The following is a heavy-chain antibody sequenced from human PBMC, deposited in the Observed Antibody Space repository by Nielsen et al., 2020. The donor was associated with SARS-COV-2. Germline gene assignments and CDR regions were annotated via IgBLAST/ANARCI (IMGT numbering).Heavy chain of an antibody. CDR3: ASLPTGSGYLDDY. CDR1: GGTFSSYA. J-gene: IGHJ4*02. CDR2: IIPIFGTA. Sequence: PVKVSCKASGGTFSSYAISWVRQAPGQGLEWMGGIIPIFGTANYAQKFQGRVTITADESTSTAYMELSSLRSEDTAVYYCASLPTGSGYLDDYWGQGTLVTVSS. D-gene: IGHD3-22*01. V-gene: IGHV1-69*13.